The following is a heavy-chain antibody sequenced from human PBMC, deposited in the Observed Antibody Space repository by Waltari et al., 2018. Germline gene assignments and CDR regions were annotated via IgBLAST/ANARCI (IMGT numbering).Heavy chain of an antibody. Sequence: QVQLQESGPGLVKPSETLSLTCTVSGYSISRGYYWGWVRPPPGKGLEWIGSIYHSGSTYYNPSLKSRVTISVDTSKNQFSLKLSSVTAADTAVYYCASEGLVGDPYYGMDVWGQGTTVTVSS. D-gene: IGHD3-9*01. J-gene: IGHJ6*02. CDR3: ASEGLVGDPYYGMDV. CDR2: IYHSGST. V-gene: IGHV4-38-2*02. CDR1: GYSISRGYY.